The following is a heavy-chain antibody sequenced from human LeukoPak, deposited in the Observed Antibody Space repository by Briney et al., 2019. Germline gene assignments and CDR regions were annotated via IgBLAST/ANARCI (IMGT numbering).Heavy chain of an antibody. J-gene: IGHJ4*02. Sequence: GGSLRLSCVGSGVIVKSNYMTWVRQAPGKGLEWVSILYHGGSTYYADSVKGRFSISRDTSKNTLYLQMNSLRVEDTAVYYCATRRFGELTYWGQGTLVTVSS. CDR1: GVIVKSNY. CDR3: ATRRFGELTY. D-gene: IGHD3-10*01. V-gene: IGHV3-66*01. CDR2: LYHGGST.